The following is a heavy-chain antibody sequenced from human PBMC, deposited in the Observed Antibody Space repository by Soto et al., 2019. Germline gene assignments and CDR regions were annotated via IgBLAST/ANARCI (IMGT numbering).Heavy chain of an antibody. J-gene: IGHJ4*02. CDR1: GYTFTSYA. V-gene: IGHV1-3*01. CDR3: ARGSGLTYFDY. CDR2: INAGNGNT. D-gene: IGHD3-10*01. Sequence: QVQLVQSGAEVKKPGASVKVSCKASGYTFTSYAMHWVRQAPGQRLEWMGWINAGNGNTKYSQKFQGRVTITRDTSASTAYMELSSLRSEDTAVYYSARGSGLTYFDYWGQGTLVTVSS.